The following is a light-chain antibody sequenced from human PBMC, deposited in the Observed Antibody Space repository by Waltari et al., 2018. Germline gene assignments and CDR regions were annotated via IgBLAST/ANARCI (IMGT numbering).Light chain of an antibody. Sequence: IVLTQSPGTLSLSPGERATLSCRASQSVSSSYLAWYQQKPGQAPRLLIYGASSRATGIPDRFSGSGSGTDFTLTINRLEPEDFAVYYCQQYGSSLLTFGGGTKVEIK. V-gene: IGKV3-20*01. CDR2: GAS. CDR3: QQYGSSLLT. CDR1: QSVSSSY. J-gene: IGKJ4*01.